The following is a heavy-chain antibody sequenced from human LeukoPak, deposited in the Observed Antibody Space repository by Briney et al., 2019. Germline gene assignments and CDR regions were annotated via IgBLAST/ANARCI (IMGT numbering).Heavy chain of an antibody. Sequence: SETLSLTCAVYGGSFSGYYWRWIRQPPGKGLEWMGEINHSGSTNYNPSLKSRVTISVDTSKNQFSLKLSSVTAADTAVYYCARGAPTYYYGSGSSNWFDPWGQGTLVTVSS. V-gene: IGHV4-34*01. CDR3: ARGAPTYYYGSGSSNWFDP. CDR2: INHSGST. CDR1: GGSFSGYY. J-gene: IGHJ5*02. D-gene: IGHD3-10*01.